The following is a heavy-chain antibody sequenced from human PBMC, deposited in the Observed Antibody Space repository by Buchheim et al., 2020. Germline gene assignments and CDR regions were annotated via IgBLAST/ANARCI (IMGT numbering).Heavy chain of an antibody. CDR3: ASEVGATTS. Sequence: QVQLVQSGAEVKKPGSSVKVSCKASGGTFSSYTISWVRQAPGQGLEGMGRIIPILGIANYAQKVQGRVTISADKSTSTAYLELRSLRSEDTAVYYCASEVGATTSWGQGTL. CDR1: GGTFSSYT. CDR2: IIPILGIA. D-gene: IGHD1-26*01. J-gene: IGHJ5*02. V-gene: IGHV1-69*02.